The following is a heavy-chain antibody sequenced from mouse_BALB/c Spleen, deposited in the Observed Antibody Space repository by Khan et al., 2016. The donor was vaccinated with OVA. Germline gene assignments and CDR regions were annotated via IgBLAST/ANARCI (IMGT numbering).Heavy chain of an antibody. CDR2: IDPFSGGI. V-gene: IGHV1S135*01. CDR1: GYSFTSYY. D-gene: IGHD2-2*01. Sequence: VQLKRSGPELMKPGASVKISCKASGYSFTSYYIHWIMQSHGKSLEWIGYIDPFSGGITYNQKFKGKATLTVDKSSSTAYIYFSNLTSEDSAVYYCTRHGYVAWFTYWGQGTLVTVSA. J-gene: IGHJ3*01. CDR3: TRHGYVAWFTY.